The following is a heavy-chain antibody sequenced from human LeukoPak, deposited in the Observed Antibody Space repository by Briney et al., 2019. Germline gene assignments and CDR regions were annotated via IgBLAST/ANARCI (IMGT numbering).Heavy chain of an antibody. Sequence: PGGSLRLSCAASGFTFSSYSMNWVRQAPGKGLEWVSSISSSSSYIYYADSVKGRFTISRDNAKNSLYLQMNSLRAEDTAVYYCARDLRFSATTRDYGMGVWGQGSTVTVSS. D-gene: IGHD1-26*01. CDR3: ARDLRFSATTRDYGMGV. J-gene: IGHJ6*02. CDR2: ISSSSSYI. V-gene: IGHV3-21*01. CDR1: GFTFSSYS.